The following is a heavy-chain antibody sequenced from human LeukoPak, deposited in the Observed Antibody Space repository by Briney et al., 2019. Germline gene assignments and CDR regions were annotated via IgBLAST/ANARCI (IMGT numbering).Heavy chain of an antibody. V-gene: IGHV3-53*01. CDR2: IYSGGST. D-gene: IGHD2-15*01. Sequence: PGGSLRLSCAASGFTVSSNFMSWVRQVPGKGLEWVSVIYSGGSTYYTDSVKGRFTISRDNSKNTLYLQMNSLRAEDTAVYYCARDGHSGFDAFDIWGQGTMVTVSS. CDR1: GFTVSSNF. CDR3: ARDGHSGFDAFDI. J-gene: IGHJ3*02.